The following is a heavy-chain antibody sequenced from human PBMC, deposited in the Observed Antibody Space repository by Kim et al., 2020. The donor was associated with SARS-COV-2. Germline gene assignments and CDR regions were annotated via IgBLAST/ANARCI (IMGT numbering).Heavy chain of an antibody. Sequence: GGSLRLSCVGSGFTFNTYAMSWVRQAPGKGLEWVSVISGGGRSKFYADSVKGRFTISRDNSKNTLYLQMNSLRDEDTALYYCAKMVIMDGYNYFYYYAMEVWGEGTTVTVLS. CDR1: GFTFNTYA. D-gene: IGHD2-21*01. CDR3: AKMVIMDGYNYFYYYAMEV. J-gene: IGHJ6*04. CDR2: ISGGGRSK. V-gene: IGHV3-23*01.